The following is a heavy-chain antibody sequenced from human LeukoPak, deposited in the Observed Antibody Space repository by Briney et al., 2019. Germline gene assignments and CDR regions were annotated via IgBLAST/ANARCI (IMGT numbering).Heavy chain of an antibody. J-gene: IGHJ4*02. CDR2: IRNRANSYTT. CDR1: GFTFSDHY. Sequence: GGSLRLFCGGSGFTFSDHYMDWVRQAPGKGLEWVGRIRNRANSYTTEYAASVKGRFTISRDDSENSLYLQMNILKTEDTAVYYCARGREGNRDFDYWGQGILVTVSS. D-gene: IGHD1-14*01. V-gene: IGHV3-72*01. CDR3: ARGREGNRDFDY.